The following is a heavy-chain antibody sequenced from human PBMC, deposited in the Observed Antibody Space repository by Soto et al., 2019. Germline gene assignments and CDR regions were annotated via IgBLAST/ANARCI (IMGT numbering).Heavy chain of an antibody. CDR1: RYTFTSYD. J-gene: IGHJ1*01. CDR2: MRTGSGDT. V-gene: IGHV1-2*02. CDR3: ARRSTTYLNEVIYDI. D-gene: IGHD1-26*01. Sequence: ASVKVPCKASRYTFTSYDIFWVRQSPAQGLEWMGWMRTGSGDTHYAQKFQGRVTMTRDTSISTAYMELNNLVSDDTAVYYCARRSTTYLNEVIYDIWGQGTLVTVSS.